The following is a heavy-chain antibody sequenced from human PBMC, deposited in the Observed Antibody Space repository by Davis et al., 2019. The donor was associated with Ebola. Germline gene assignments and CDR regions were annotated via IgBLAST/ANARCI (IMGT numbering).Heavy chain of an antibody. CDR3: ARVHSSSWPYYYYAVDV. CDR1: GYSFTTYI. D-gene: IGHD6-13*01. CDR2: IAVYNGDT. Sequence: AASVKVSCKASGYSFTTYIITWVRQAPGQGLEWMGWIAVYNGDTKYAHNIQGRVTMSTEISTNTVYMELRGLRSDDTAVYYCARVHSSSWPYYYYAVDVWGQGTTVTVSS. J-gene: IGHJ6*02. V-gene: IGHV1-18*01.